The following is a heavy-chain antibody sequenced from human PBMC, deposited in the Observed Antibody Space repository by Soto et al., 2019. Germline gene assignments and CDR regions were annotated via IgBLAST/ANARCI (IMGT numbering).Heavy chain of an antibody. D-gene: IGHD4-17*01. J-gene: IGHJ3*02. CDR2: IYPGDSDT. CDR1: GYSFTSYW. Sequence: GESLKISCKGSGYSFTSYWIGWVRQMPGKGLEWMGIIYPGDSDTRYSPSFQGQVTISADKSISTAYLQWSSLKASDTAMYYCARHPSYGGNSGVFFDIWGQGTMVTVSS. V-gene: IGHV5-51*01. CDR3: ARHPSYGGNSGVFFDI.